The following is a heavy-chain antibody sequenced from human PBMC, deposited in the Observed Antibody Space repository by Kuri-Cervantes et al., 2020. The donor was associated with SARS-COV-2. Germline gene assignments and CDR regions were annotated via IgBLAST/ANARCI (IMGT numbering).Heavy chain of an antibody. V-gene: IGHV4-34*01. CDR1: YGTLIGYQ. Sequence: SETLSLTCDPHYGTLIGYQWSWIGQPPGKGLEWIGGINHRGDTYYIPSLEGRVTISRDTSENKFSLRLSSVTAADTAVYYCARGINGYFFFYYLDVWGKETTVTVSS. J-gene: IGHJ6*03. CDR2: INHRGDT. CDR3: ARGINGYFFFYYLDV. D-gene: IGHD3-22*01.